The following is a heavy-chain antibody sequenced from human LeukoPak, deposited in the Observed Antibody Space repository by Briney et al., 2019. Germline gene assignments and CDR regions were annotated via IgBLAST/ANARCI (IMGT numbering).Heavy chain of an antibody. J-gene: IGHJ5*02. D-gene: IGHD2-2*01. CDR3: ALLGYCSSTSCYGFDP. Sequence: ASVKVSCKASGYTFTGYYMHWVRQAPGQGLEWMGWINPNSGGTNYAQKFQGRVTMTRDTSISTVYMELSRLRSDDTAVYYCALLGYCSSTSCYGFDPWGQGTLVTVSS. CDR2: INPNSGGT. V-gene: IGHV1-2*02. CDR1: GYTFTGYY.